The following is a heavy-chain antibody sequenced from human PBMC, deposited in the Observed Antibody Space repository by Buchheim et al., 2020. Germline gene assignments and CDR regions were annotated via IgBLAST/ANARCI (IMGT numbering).Heavy chain of an antibody. V-gene: IGHV4-59*08. J-gene: IGHJ4*02. CDR2: IYYSGST. CDR3: ASFRPSLAGEYFDY. Sequence: QVQLQESGPGLVKPSETLSLTCTVSGGSISSYYWSWIRQPPGKGLEWIGYIYYSGSTNYNPSLKSRVTISVDTSKNQFSLKLSSVTAADTAVYYCASFRPSLAGEYFDYWGQGTL. CDR1: GGSISSYY. D-gene: IGHD6-19*01.